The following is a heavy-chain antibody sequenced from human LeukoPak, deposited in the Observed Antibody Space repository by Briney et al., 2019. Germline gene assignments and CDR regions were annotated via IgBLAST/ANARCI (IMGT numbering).Heavy chain of an antibody. CDR1: GFTFSSYA. CDR2: ISYDGSNK. J-gene: IGHJ4*02. CDR3: ARDLSGYFDY. V-gene: IGHV3-30-3*01. D-gene: IGHD6-19*01. Sequence: GGSLRLSCAASGFTFSSYAMRWVRQAPGKGLEGVAVISYDGSNKYYADSVKGRFTISRDNSKNTLYLQMNSLRAEDTAVYYCARDLSGYFDYWGQGTLVTVSS.